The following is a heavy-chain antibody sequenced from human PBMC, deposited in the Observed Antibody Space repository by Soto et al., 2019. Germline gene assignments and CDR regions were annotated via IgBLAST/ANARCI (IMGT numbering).Heavy chain of an antibody. CDR3: ARGIYSTSSFFDS. CDR1: GDSISTADYY. D-gene: IGHD6-6*01. V-gene: IGHV4-30-4*01. J-gene: IGHJ4*02. CDR2: IYYSGNT. Sequence: SETLSLTCTVSGDSISTADYYWNCIRQPPGKGLEWIGYIYYSGNTYYIPSLKSRVTISVDTSKNQISLKLNPVTAADTAVYYCARGIYSTSSFFDSWGQGTLVTVSS.